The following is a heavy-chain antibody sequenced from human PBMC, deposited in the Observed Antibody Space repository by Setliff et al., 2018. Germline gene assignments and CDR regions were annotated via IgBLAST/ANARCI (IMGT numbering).Heavy chain of an antibody. CDR2: VFFTGDT. CDR3: AGEGRSSISGWYMDV. CDR1: GDSINDYY. D-gene: IGHD3-3*02. V-gene: IGHV4-59*01. J-gene: IGHJ6*03. Sequence: TLSLTCTVSGDSINDYYWSWIRQPPGKGLEWIGYVFFTGDTDYNPSLGSRVTISLDRSKTQFSLKLSSVTAADTAVYFCAGEGRSSISGWYMDVWGRGTTITVSS.